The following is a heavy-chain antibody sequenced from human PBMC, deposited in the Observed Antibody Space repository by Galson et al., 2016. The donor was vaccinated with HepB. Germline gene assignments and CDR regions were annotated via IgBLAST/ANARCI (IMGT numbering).Heavy chain of an antibody. J-gene: IGHJ6*02. D-gene: IGHD3-9*01. Sequence: SVKVSCKASGYTFTSYDINWVRQATGQGLEWMGWMNPNSGNTGYAQKFQGRVTMNRNTSISTAYRELSRLRFEDTAVYYCARGLFDWLLPYYYGMDVWGQGTTVTVSS. CDR1: GYTFTSYD. V-gene: IGHV1-8*01. CDR2: MNPNSGNT. CDR3: ARGLFDWLLPYYYGMDV.